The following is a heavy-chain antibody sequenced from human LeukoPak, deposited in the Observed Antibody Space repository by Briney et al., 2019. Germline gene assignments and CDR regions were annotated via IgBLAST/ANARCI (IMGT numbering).Heavy chain of an antibody. CDR3: ARDRWGAFDI. D-gene: IGHD3-16*01. Sequence: SQTLSLTCTVSGGSISSYYWSWTRQPPGKGLEWIGYIYYSGSTNYNPSLKSRVTISVDTSKNQFSLKLSSVTAADTAVYYCARDRWGAFDIWGQGTMVTVSS. V-gene: IGHV4-59*01. J-gene: IGHJ3*02. CDR2: IYYSGST. CDR1: GGSISSYY.